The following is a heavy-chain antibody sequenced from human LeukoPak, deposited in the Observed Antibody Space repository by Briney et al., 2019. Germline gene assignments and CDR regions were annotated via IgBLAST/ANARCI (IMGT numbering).Heavy chain of an antibody. CDR2: IIPFFGTV. V-gene: IGHV1-69*13. J-gene: IGHJ5*02. Sequence: SVKVSCKASGGTFSDHGFSWVRQAPGQGLEWMGGIIPFFGTVPYAQTFEGRVTISADESTSTVYLALNSLTAEDTAVYYCARDDISTDGTGHWFDPWGQGTLVIVSA. D-gene: IGHD5-24*01. CDR3: ARDDISTDGTGHWFDP. CDR1: GGTFSDHG.